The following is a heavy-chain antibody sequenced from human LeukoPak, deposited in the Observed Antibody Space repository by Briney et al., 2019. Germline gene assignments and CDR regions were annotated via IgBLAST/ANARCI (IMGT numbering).Heavy chain of an antibody. Sequence: ASETLSLTCTVSGGSISSYYWSWIRQPAGKGLERIGRIYTSGSTNYNPSLKSRVTMSVDTSKNQFSLKLSSVTAADTAVYYCARGGKYDILTGYLYYYYYYMDVWGKGTTVTISS. CDR2: IYTSGST. CDR1: GGSISSYY. J-gene: IGHJ6*03. D-gene: IGHD3-9*01. V-gene: IGHV4-4*07. CDR3: ARGGKYDILTGYLYYYYYYMDV.